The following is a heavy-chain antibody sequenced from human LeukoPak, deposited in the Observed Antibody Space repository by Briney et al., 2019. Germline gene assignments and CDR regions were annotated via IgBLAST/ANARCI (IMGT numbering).Heavy chain of an antibody. CDR2: IIPIFGTA. D-gene: IGHD3-10*01. V-gene: IGHV1-69*06. CDR1: GGTFSSYA. Sequence: SVKVSCKASGGTFSSYAISWVRQAPGQGLEWMGGIIPIFGTANYAQKFQGRVTITADKSTSTAYMELSSLRSEDTAVYYCARDPPNYYGPGSYHNWFDPWGQGTLVTVSS. J-gene: IGHJ5*02. CDR3: ARDPPNYYGPGSYHNWFDP.